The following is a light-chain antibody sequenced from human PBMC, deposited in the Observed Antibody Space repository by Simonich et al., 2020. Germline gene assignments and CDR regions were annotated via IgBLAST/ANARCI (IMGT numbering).Light chain of an antibody. CDR2: YVS. J-gene: IGLJ2*01. Sequence: QSALTQPASVSGSPGQSITISCTRTRSDVGGYNYVSWYQQHPGKAPKLIIYYVSNRPSGVFNRFSGSKSGNTASLTISGLQAEDEADYYCSSYTSSSTLVVFGGGTKLTVL. CDR3: SSYTSSSTLVV. CDR1: RSDVGGYNY. V-gene: IGLV2-14*03.